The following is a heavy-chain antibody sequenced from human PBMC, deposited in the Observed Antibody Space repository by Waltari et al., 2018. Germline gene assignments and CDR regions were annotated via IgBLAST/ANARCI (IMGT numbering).Heavy chain of an antibody. CDR3: AKARDMVRGFDY. V-gene: IGHV3-9*01. CDR2: ISWNSGSI. J-gene: IGHJ4*02. D-gene: IGHD3-10*01. Sequence: EVQLVESGGGLVQPGRSLRLSCAASGFTFDDYAMHWVRQAPGKGLGGVSGISWNSGSIGYADSLKGRFTISRDNAKNSLYLQMNSLRAEDTALYYCAKARDMVRGFDYWGQGTLVTVSS. CDR1: GFTFDDYA.